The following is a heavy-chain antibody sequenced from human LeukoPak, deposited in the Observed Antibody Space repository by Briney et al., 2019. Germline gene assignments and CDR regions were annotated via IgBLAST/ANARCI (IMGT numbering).Heavy chain of an antibody. V-gene: IGHV3-48*01. J-gene: IGHJ5*02. Sequence: GGSLRLSCAASGFTFSSHNMNWVRQAPGKGPEWISYISSTSNTMYYADSVKGRFTISRDSAKNSLYLQMNSLRAEDTAVYYCAKDQFPGYSSSWYEGENWFDPWGQGTLVTVSS. D-gene: IGHD6-13*01. CDR1: GFTFSSHN. CDR3: AKDQFPGYSSSWYEGENWFDP. CDR2: ISSTSNTM.